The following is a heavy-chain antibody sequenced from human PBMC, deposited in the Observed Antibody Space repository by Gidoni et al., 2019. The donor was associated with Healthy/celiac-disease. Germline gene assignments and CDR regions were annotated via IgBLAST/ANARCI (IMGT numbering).Heavy chain of an antibody. Sequence: EVQLVASGGGLVQPGGSLRLSCAASGFTVSSYWMSWVRQAPGKGLEWVANIKQDGSEKYYVDSVKGRFTISRDNAKNSLYLQMNSLRAEDKAVYYCARDQVVVAPNLGWFDPWGQGTLVTVSS. V-gene: IGHV3-7*01. CDR3: ARDQVVVAPNLGWFDP. J-gene: IGHJ5*02. D-gene: IGHD2-15*01. CDR2: IKQDGSEK. CDR1: GFTVSSYW.